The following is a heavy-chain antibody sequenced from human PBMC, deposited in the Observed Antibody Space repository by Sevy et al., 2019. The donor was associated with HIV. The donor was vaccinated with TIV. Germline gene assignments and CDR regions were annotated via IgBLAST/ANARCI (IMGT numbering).Heavy chain of an antibody. D-gene: IGHD2-15*01. Sequence: SETLSLTCAVYGGSFSGYNWSWIRQPPGKGREWIGEINHSGSTNYNPTLKRRVTISVDTCKNQFSLKLSSVTAADTAVYYCARKIVVVVAATPRYFDYWGQGTLVTVSS. V-gene: IGHV4-34*01. CDR2: INHSGST. CDR1: GGSFSGYN. CDR3: ARKIVVVVAATPRYFDY. J-gene: IGHJ4*02.